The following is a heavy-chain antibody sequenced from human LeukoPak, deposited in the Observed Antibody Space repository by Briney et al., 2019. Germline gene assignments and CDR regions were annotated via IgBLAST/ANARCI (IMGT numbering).Heavy chain of an antibody. D-gene: IGHD3-10*01. V-gene: IGHV3-7*01. CDR3: ARERMYSGSGSTYPYYDY. Sequence: GGSQRLSCAASGFTFSSYWMSWVRQSPGKGLEWVANIKPDGSEKYFMDSAKGRFTISSDNAKNALYLEMNSLRAEDTAEYFCARERMYSGSGSTYPYYDYWGQGTLVTVSS. CDR1: GFTFSSYW. CDR2: IKPDGSEK. J-gene: IGHJ4*02.